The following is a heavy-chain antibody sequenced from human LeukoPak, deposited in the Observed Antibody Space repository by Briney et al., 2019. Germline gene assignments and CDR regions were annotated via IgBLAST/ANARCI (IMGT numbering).Heavy chain of an antibody. D-gene: IGHD6-13*01. V-gene: IGHV3-30*18. CDR2: ISYDGSNK. CDR1: GFTFSSYG. J-gene: IGHJ5*02. CDR3: AKERRQQLVVHWFDP. Sequence: PGRSLRLSCAASGFTFSSYGMHWVRQAPGKGLEWVAVISYDGSNKYYADSVKGRFTISRDNSKNTLYLQMNSLRAEDTAVYYCAKERRQQLVVHWFDPWSQGTLVTVSS.